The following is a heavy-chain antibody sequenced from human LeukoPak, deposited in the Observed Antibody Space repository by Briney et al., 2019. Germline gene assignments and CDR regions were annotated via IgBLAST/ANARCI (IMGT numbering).Heavy chain of an antibody. CDR3: ARDSGPPYIVVVVAASNWFDP. D-gene: IGHD2-15*01. J-gene: IGHJ5*02. CDR2: INPNSGDT. CDR1: GYTFTGYY. V-gene: IGHV1-2*06. Sequence: GASVKVSCKASGYTFTGYYMHWVRQAPGQGLEWMGRINPNSGDTNYAQTFQGRVTMTRDTSSSTAYMELISLRSDDTAVYYCARDSGPPYIVVVVAASNWFDPWGQGTLVTVSS.